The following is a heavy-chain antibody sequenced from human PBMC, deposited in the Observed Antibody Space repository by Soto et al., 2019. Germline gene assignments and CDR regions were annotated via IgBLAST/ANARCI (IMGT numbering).Heavy chain of an antibody. D-gene: IGHD3-10*01. J-gene: IGHJ4*02. CDR3: ARDNYGPRDY. V-gene: IGHV1-2*02. CDR1: GYTFTDLY. CDR2: VDPRSGDR. Sequence: QVQLVQSGAELKKPGASVRVSCKPSGYTFTDLYIHWVRQAPGQGLEWMGWVDPRSGDRRNTQKFQGRVTMSRDTSTSTVYMELNSLTSDDTAVYYCARDNYGPRDYWGQGNLVTVSS.